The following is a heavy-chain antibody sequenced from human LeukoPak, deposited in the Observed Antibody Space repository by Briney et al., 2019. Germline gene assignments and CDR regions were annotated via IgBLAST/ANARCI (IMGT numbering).Heavy chain of an antibody. CDR2: IIPILGIA. D-gene: IGHD5-18*01. Sequence: ASVKVSCKASGGTFSSYAISWVRQAPGQGLEWMGRIIPILGIANYAQKFQGRVTITADKSTGTAYMELSSLRSEDTAVYYCASERYSYGLAHGMDVWGQGTTVTVSS. V-gene: IGHV1-69*04. CDR3: ASERYSYGLAHGMDV. J-gene: IGHJ6*02. CDR1: GGTFSSYA.